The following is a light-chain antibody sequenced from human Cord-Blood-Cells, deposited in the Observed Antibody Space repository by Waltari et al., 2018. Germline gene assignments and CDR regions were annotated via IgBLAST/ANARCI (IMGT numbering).Light chain of an antibody. V-gene: IGLV1-40*01. CDR1: SSNIGAGYD. CDR2: GNS. J-gene: IGLJ1*01. Sequence: QSVLTQSPSVSGAPGQRVTIPCTGSSSNIGAGYDVHWYQQLPGTAPKLLIYGNSNRPSGVPDRFSGSKSGTSASLAITGLQAEDEADYYCQSYDISLSGYVFGTGTKVTVL. CDR3: QSYDISLSGYV.